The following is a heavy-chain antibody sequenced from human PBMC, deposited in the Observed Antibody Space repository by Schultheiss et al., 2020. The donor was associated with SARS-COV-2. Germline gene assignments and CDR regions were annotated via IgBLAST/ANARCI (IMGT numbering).Heavy chain of an antibody. D-gene: IGHD4-17*01. J-gene: IGHJ6*02. CDR2: MSFDGFSK. Sequence: GGSLRLSCAMSQFMFSTSIIHWVRQAPGKGLEWVAAMSFDGFSKYYVDSVKDRFIISRDSSRSTVDLQMDSLREEDTAIYYCAKVMEGSTGQDFHYGMDVWGQGTTVTVSS. V-gene: IGHV3-30-3*02. CDR1: QFMFSTSI. CDR3: AKVMEGSTGQDFHYGMDV.